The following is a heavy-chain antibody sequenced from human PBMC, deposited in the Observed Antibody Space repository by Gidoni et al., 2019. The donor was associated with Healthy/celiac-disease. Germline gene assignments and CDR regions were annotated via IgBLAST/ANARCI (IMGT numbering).Heavy chain of an antibody. CDR2: INSDGSST. Sequence: EVQLVESGGGLVQPGGSLRLSCAASGFTFSSYWMHWVRQAPGKGLVWVSRINSDGSSTSYADSVKGRFTISRDNAKNTLYLQMNSLRAEDTAVYYCARVDLRDYGDLPRSTYYYYGMDVWGQGTTVTVSS. J-gene: IGHJ6*02. CDR1: GFTFSSYW. CDR3: ARVDLRDYGDLPRSTYYYYGMDV. V-gene: IGHV3-74*01. D-gene: IGHD4-17*01.